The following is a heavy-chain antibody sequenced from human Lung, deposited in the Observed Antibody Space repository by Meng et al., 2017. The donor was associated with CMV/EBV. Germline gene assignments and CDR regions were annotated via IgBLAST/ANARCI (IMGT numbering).Heavy chain of an antibody. J-gene: IGHJ6*02. CDR3: AREVGGRLYYYYGMDV. CDR1: GGTFSSYA. V-gene: IGHV1-69*05. D-gene: IGHD1-26*01. Sequence: SVXVSXXASGGTFSSYAISWVRQAPGQGLEWMGGIIPIFGTANYAQKFQGRVTITTDESTSTAYMELSSLTSEDTAVYYCAREVGGRLYYYYGMDVWGQGXTVTVSS. CDR2: IIPIFGTA.